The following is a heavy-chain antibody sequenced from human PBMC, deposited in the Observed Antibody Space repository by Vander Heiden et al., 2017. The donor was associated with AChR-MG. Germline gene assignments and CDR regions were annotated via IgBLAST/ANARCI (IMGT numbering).Heavy chain of an antibody. J-gene: IGHJ4*02. CDR2: ISWNSGSI. V-gene: IGHV3-9*01. D-gene: IGHD6-13*01. Sequence: LVQPGRSLRLSCAASGFTFDDYAMHWVRQAPGKGLEWVSGISWNSGSIGYADSVKGRFTISRDNAKNSLYLQMNSLRAEDTALYYCAKDSSSSWYYFDYWGQGTLVTVSS. CDR3: AKDSSSSWYYFDY. CDR1: GFTFDDYA.